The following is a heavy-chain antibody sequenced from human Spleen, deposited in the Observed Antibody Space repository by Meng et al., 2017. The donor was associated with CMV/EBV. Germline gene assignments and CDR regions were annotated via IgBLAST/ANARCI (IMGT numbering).Heavy chain of an antibody. V-gene: IGHV6-1*01. CDR1: GESGSSSSAA. Sequence: SGESGSSSSAAWTWIRQSPSRCLEWLGRTYYRSEWYNNYAASLKGRVTIHPDTSKNHFSLLLNSVTPDDTALYYCTRENSWHDSFDLWGQGTLVTVSS. J-gene: IGHJ4*02. CDR2: TYYRSEWYN. CDR3: TRENSWHDSFDL. D-gene: IGHD6-13*01.